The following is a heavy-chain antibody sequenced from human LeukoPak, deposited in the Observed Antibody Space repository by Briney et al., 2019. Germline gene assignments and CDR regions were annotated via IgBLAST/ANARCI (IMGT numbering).Heavy chain of an antibody. CDR1: GFSFSSYA. CDR2: VRVSGANT. Sequence: GGSLRLSCAASGFSFSSYAMNWVRQAPGKGLEWVSTVRVSGANTYYADSVQGRFTVTRDDSKSTLYLQMSSLTAEDTAIYYCAKAYCSSSSCYGVHFYFYGMDVWGLGTPVTVSS. CDR3: AKAYCSSSSCYGVHFYFYGMDV. J-gene: IGHJ6*02. D-gene: IGHD2-2*01. V-gene: IGHV3-23*01.